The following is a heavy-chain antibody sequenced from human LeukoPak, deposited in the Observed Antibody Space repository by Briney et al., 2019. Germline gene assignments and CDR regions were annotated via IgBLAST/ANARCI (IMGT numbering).Heavy chain of an antibody. V-gene: IGHV4-39*07. CDR3: ARRPWLWFGETHYYMDV. Sequence: SETLSLTCTVSGGSISSSSYYWGWIRQPPGKGLEWIGSIYYSGSTYYNPSLKSRVTISVDTSKNQFSLKLSSVTAADTAVYYCARRPWLWFGETHYYMDVWGKGSTVTVSS. D-gene: IGHD3-10*01. CDR2: IYYSGST. CDR1: GGSISSSSYY. J-gene: IGHJ6*03.